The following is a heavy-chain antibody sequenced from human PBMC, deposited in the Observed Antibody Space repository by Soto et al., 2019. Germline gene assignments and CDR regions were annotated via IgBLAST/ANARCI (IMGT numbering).Heavy chain of an antibody. CDR3: ARISHAVYTYYSGMDV. CDR1: GFSLNNARMG. Sequence: SGPTLVNPTETLTLTCTVSGFSLNNARMGVSWIRQPPGKALEWLAHIFSNDEKSYSTSLKSRLTISKDTSKSQVVLTMANMDPVDTATYYCARISHAVYTYYSGMDVWGQGTTVTVSS. CDR2: IFSNDEK. D-gene: IGHD1-1*01. V-gene: IGHV2-26*01. J-gene: IGHJ6*02.